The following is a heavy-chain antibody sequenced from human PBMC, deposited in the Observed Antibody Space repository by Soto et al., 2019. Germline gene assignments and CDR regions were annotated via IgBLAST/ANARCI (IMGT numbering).Heavy chain of an antibody. CDR2: MNPNSGNT. Sequence: GASVKVSCKASGYTFTSYDINWVRQATGQGLEWMGWMNPNSGNTGYAQKFQGRVTMTRNTSISTAYMELSSLRSEDTAVYYCASNHLGYCSGGRCYSGGMDVWGQGTTVTVSS. D-gene: IGHD2-15*01. CDR1: GYTFTSYD. J-gene: IGHJ6*02. V-gene: IGHV1-8*01. CDR3: ASNHLGYCSGGRCYSGGMDV.